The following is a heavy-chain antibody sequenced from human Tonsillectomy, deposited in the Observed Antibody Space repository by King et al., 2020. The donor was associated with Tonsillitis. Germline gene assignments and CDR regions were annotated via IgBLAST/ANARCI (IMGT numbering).Heavy chain of an antibody. CDR2: IRSKANIYVT. Sequence: VQLVESGGGLVQPGGSLKLSCGASGFVFSGSAMHWVRQASGKGLEWVGRIRSKANIYVTTFAASVEGRFTVSRDDSKSTAYLQMNSLKTEDTAVYYCTSPGGWYGEGFFWGQGTLVTVSS. D-gene: IGHD6-19*01. J-gene: IGHJ4*02. CDR1: GFVFSGSA. V-gene: IGHV3-73*02. CDR3: TSPGGWYGEGFF.